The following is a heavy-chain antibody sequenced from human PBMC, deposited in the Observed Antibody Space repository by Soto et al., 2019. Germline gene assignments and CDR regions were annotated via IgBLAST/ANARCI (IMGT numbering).Heavy chain of an antibody. CDR2: FFYTGST. CDR3: ARSRDGYNLNPIDQ. J-gene: IGHJ4*02. CDR1: TGSSDSFY. V-gene: IGHV4-59*01. Sequence: QVQLQVSGPGLVKPSATLSLSCTVSTGSSDSFYWSWIRQPPGKGLEWIGYFFYTGSTNHNPSLKGRVTISLDMSSSQFSLSLTSVTAADTAMYYWARSRDGYNLNPIDQWGQGLLVTVSS. D-gene: IGHD5-12*01.